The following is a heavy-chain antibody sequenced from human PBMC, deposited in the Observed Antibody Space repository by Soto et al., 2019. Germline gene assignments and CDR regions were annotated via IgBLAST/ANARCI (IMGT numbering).Heavy chain of an antibody. J-gene: IGHJ6*02. V-gene: IGHV4-59*01. CDR2: IYYSGST. CDR3: ARLGGGEGTYGPTLMDV. CDR1: GGSIRSYY. Sequence: PSETLSLTCTVSGGSIRSYYWSWIRQPPGKGLEWIGYIYYSGSTNYNPSLKSRVTISVDTSKNQFSLKLSSVTAADTAVYYCARLGGGEGTYGPTLMDVWGQGTTVTVSS. D-gene: IGHD3-10*01.